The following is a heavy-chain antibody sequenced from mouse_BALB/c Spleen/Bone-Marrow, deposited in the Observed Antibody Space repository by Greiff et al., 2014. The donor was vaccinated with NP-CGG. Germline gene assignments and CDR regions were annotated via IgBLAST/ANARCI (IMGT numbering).Heavy chain of an antibody. CDR3: ARDYGYAMDY. CDR2: ISSGSSTI. D-gene: IGHD1-1*01. J-gene: IGHJ4*01. Sequence: EVMLVESGGGLVQPGGSRKLSCAASGITFSSFGMHWVRQAPEKGLEWVAYISSGSSTIYYADPVKGRFTISRDNPKNTLFLQMTSLRSEDTAMYYCARDYGYAMDYWGQGTSVTVSS. V-gene: IGHV5-17*02. CDR1: GITFSSFG.